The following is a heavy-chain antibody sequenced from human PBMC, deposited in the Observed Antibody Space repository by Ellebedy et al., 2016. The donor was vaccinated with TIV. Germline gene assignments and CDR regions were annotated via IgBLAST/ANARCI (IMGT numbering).Heavy chain of an antibody. CDR3: VKAWGD. Sequence: GESLKISCSAPGFTFSSYAMHWVRQAPGKGLEYISAIVSNGDSTYYANSVKGRFTISRDNSKNTLYLQMSSLRPEDTAVYYCVKAWGDWGQGTLVTVSS. CDR2: IVSNGDST. D-gene: IGHD3-16*01. J-gene: IGHJ4*02. CDR1: GFTFSSYA. V-gene: IGHV3-64D*06.